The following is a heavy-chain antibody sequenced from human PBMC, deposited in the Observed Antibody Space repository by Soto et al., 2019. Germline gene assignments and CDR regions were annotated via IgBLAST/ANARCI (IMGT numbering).Heavy chain of an antibody. J-gene: IGHJ6*03. CDR1: GDGVSCNNAA. D-gene: IGHD1-7*01. CDR2: TYYRSRWYN. Sequence: SQTLSLTFAISGDGVSCNNAAWNWIRQSPSRGLEWLGRTYYRSRWYNDYAVSVKSRITVNPDTSKNQCSLQLTSVTPEDTAVYYCAGTTSHYWYYMDVWGKGTTVTVSS. V-gene: IGHV6-1*01. CDR3: AGTTSHYWYYMDV.